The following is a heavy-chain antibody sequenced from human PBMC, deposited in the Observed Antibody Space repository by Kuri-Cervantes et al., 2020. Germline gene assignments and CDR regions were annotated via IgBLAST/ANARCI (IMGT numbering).Heavy chain of an antibody. J-gene: IGHJ6*02. Sequence: GGSLRLSCAASGFTFSSYGMHWVRQAPGKGLEWVAVIWYDGSNKYYADSVKGRFTISRDNSKNTLYLQMNSLRAEDTAVYYCAKDFVAGSYGMDVWGQGTMVTVSS. D-gene: IGHD2-21*01. CDR2: IWYDGSNK. CDR3: AKDFVAGSYGMDV. CDR1: GFTFSSYG. V-gene: IGHV3-30*02.